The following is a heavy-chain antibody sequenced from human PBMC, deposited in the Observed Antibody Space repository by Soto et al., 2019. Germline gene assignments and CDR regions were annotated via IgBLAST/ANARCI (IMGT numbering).Heavy chain of an antibody. CDR1: GFTVSSSY. J-gene: IGHJ6*02. Sequence: EVQLVETGGGVIQRGGSLRLSCNASGFTVSSSYMSWVRQAPGIGLEWVAVIESGGSTHYADSVKGRFTISRDNSENMIYLQLHTLRAEDTAVYYCAKDLGPLRLLNYYFYGLDVWGQGTTVTVSS. V-gene: IGHV3-53*02. D-gene: IGHD2-15*01. CDR3: AKDLGPLRLLNYYFYGLDV. CDR2: IESGGST.